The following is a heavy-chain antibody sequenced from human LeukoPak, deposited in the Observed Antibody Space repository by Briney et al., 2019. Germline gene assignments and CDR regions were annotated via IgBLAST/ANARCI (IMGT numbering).Heavy chain of an antibody. Sequence: PSETLSLTCTVSGGSISSSNFYWGWIRQPPGKGLEWIGSIYYSGSTYYNPSLKSRVTISVDTSKNQFSLKLSSVTAADTAVYYCARGIAAPKYYFDYWGQGTLVTVSS. CDR3: ARGIAAPKYYFDY. CDR2: IYYSGST. V-gene: IGHV4-39*07. J-gene: IGHJ4*02. D-gene: IGHD6-6*01. CDR1: GGSISSSNFY.